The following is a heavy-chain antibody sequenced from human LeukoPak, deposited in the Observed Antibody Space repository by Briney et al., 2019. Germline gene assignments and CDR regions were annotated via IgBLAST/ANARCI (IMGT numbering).Heavy chain of an antibody. CDR2: FYISVTT. V-gene: IGHV4-4*07. D-gene: IGHD2-2*01. CDR1: GFTVSTNY. CDR3: ARDDAMAYDYHGMDV. Sequence: GSLRLSCAASGFTVSTNYMVWVRQAPGKGLEWIGRFYISVTTNYNPSLKSRVTMSADTSKNQFSLKLSSVTAADTAVYYCARDDAMAYDYHGMDVWGQGATVTVSS. J-gene: IGHJ6*02.